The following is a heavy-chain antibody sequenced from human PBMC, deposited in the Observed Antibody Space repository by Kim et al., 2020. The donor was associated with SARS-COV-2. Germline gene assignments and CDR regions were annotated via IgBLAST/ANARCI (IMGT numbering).Heavy chain of an antibody. Sequence: GGSLRLSCAASGFTFSDYYMSWIRQAPGKGLEWVSYISSSSSYTNYADSVKGRFTISRDNAKNSLYLQMNSLRAEDTAVYYCASYLVVSGSPVIDYFDYWGQGTLVTVSS. CDR1: GFTFSDYY. J-gene: IGHJ4*02. D-gene: IGHD1-26*01. CDR3: ASYLVVSGSPVIDYFDY. V-gene: IGHV3-11*06. CDR2: ISSSSSYT.